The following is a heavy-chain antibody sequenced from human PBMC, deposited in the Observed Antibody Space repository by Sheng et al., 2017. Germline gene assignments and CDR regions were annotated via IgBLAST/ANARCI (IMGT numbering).Heavy chain of an antibody. D-gene: IGHD1-1*01. CDR2: ISGRGGST. Sequence: EVQLLESGGGLVQPGGSLRLSCAASGFTFSSYAMSWVRQAPGKGLEWVSVISGRGGSTYYADSVKGRFTISRDNSKNTLYLQMNSLRAEDTAVYYCAKDSSPTTTHFDYWGQGTLVTVSS. CDR1: GFTFSSYA. V-gene: IGHV3-23*01. J-gene: IGHJ4*02. CDR3: AKDSSPTTTHFDY.